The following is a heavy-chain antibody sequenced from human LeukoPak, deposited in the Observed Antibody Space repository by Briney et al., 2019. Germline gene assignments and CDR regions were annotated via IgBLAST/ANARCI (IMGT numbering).Heavy chain of an antibody. CDR1: GYTFTGYS. D-gene: IGHD3-22*01. J-gene: IGHJ4*02. CDR2: INPNSGGT. V-gene: IGHV1-2*04. CDR3: ARGARRDYYDSSGYYLPGY. Sequence: SVKVSCKASGYTFTGYSMHWVRQAPGQGLEWMGWINPNSGGTNYAQKFQGWVTMTRDTSISTAYMELSRLRSDDTAVYYCARGARRDYYDSSGYYLPGYWGQGTLVTVSS.